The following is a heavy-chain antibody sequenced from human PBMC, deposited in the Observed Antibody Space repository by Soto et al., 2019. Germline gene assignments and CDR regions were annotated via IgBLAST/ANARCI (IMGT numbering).Heavy chain of an antibody. D-gene: IGHD3-10*01. J-gene: IGHJ5*02. V-gene: IGHV1-24*01. CDR3: TRVPNLVRGFMGQKLLWLDP. CDR2: IDPEDGEP. Sequence: ASVKVSCKASGYTFTSYAMHWVRQAPGQRLEWMGCIDPEDGEPIYAQQFQGRLIVTEDTSTDTAHMELSTLNFDDTAVYYCTRVPNLVRGFMGQKLLWLDPWGQGTLVTVSS. CDR1: GYTFTSYA.